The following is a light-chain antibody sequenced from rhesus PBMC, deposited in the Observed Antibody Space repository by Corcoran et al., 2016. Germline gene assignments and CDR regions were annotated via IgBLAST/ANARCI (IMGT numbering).Light chain of an antibody. CDR3: LQYNSSPWT. CDR2: KAS. Sequence: DIQMTQSQSSLSASVGDKVTITCRASTGISSWLAWYQQKPGKAPKLLIYKASRLQSGVPSRFSGIVFGTNFTLTIRSLQPEDFATDYGLQYNSSPWTFGQGTKVEIK. J-gene: IGKJ1*01. V-gene: IGKV1-22*01. CDR1: TGISSW.